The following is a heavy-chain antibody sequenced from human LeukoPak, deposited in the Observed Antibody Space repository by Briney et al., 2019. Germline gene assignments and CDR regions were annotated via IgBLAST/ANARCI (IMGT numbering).Heavy chain of an antibody. D-gene: IGHD6-13*01. V-gene: IGHV3-74*01. Sequence: GGSLRLSCVASGINFSSYWMYWVRQVPGKGLVCISRIKFDGSSTTYADSVQGRFTVPRDNAKSTLYLQMNSLRVEDTAVYYCARRSAAKSAFDYWGQGTVVSVSS. CDR2: IKFDGSST. CDR1: GINFSSYW. J-gene: IGHJ4*02. CDR3: ARRSAAKSAFDY.